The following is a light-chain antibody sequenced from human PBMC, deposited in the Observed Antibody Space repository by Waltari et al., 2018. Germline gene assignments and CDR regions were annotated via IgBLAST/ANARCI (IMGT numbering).Light chain of an antibody. CDR2: EAS. CDR3: CSYTNTHVV. Sequence: QSAPTQPASVSGPPGQSITISCTGISSDVGSYNLVSWYQQHPGKAPKLLIYEASKRPSGVSSRFSGSKSGNTASLTISGLQAEDEGDYYCCSYTNTHVVFGGGTKLTVL. CDR1: SSDVGSYNL. V-gene: IGLV2-14*02. J-gene: IGLJ2*01.